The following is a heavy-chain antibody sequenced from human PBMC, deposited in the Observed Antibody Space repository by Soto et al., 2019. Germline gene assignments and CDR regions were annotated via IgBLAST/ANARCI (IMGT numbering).Heavy chain of an antibody. V-gene: IGHV3-9*01. J-gene: IGHJ4*02. CDR3: ARAPTGGTWPVYFDW. D-gene: IGHD2-15*01. CDR2: INWNGNYI. Sequence: VQLVESGGGLVQPGRSLRLSCTASAFTFGDFAMHWVRPVPGKGLEWVSGINWNGNYIGYADSVKGRFTVSRDNAKNSLYLQMNSLRPEDTALYFCARAPTGGTWPVYFDWWGRGTLVTVSS. CDR1: AFTFGDFA.